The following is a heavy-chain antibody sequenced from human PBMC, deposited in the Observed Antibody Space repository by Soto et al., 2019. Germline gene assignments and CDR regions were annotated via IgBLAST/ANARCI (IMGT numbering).Heavy chain of an antibody. D-gene: IGHD2-2*01. CDR3: ARDLGGYCSSTSCYFFDY. V-gene: IGHV3-33*01. CDR2: IWYDGSNK. CDR1: GFTFSSYG. J-gene: IGHJ4*02. Sequence: SGGSLRLSCAASGFTFSSYGMHWVRQAPGKGLEWVAVIWYDGSNKYYADSVKGRFTISRDNSKNTLYLQMNSLRAEDTAVYYCARDLGGYCSSTSCYFFDYWGQGTLVTVSS.